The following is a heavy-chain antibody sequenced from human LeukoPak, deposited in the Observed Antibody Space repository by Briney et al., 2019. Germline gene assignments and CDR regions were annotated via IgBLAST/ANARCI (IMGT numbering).Heavy chain of an antibody. CDR3: ARDLHYGLWSGYYTGDVDYFDY. J-gene: IGHJ4*02. CDR1: GFTFSSYR. Sequence: GGSLTLSCAASGFTFSSYRMNWVRQAPGKGLEWVSSISSSSRYIYHADPGKGRFTIPRYNAKNSLYLQMNRLRAEDTAVYYCARDLHYGLWSGYYTGDVDYFDYWGQGTLVTVSS. CDR2: ISSSSRYI. D-gene: IGHD3-3*01. V-gene: IGHV3-21*01.